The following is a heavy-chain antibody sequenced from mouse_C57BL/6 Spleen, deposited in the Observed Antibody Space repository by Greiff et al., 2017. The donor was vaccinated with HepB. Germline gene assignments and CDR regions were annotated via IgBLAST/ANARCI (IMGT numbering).Heavy chain of an antibody. D-gene: IGHD2-1*01. CDR1: GYTFTSYW. CDR2: IDPSDSYT. J-gene: IGHJ3*01. V-gene: IGHV1-50*01. Sequence: VQLQQPGAELVKPGASVKLSCKASGYTFTSYWMQWVKQRPGQGLEWIGEIDPSDSYTNYNQKFKGKATLTVDTSSSTAYMQLSSLTSEDSAVYYCARKLPVAYWGQGTLVTVSA. CDR3: ARKLPVAY.